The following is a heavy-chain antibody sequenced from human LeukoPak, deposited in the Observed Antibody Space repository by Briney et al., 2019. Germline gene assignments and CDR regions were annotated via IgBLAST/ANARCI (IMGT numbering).Heavy chain of an antibody. Sequence: PGGSLRLSCAASGFTFSSYGMHWVRQAPGKGLEGVAVIWYDGSNKYYADSVKGRFTISRDNSKNTLYLQMNSLRAEDTAVYYCARDSSTVITYYFDYWGQGTLVTVSS. J-gene: IGHJ4*02. D-gene: IGHD4-17*01. CDR1: GFTFSSYG. V-gene: IGHV3-33*01. CDR2: IWYDGSNK. CDR3: ARDSSTVITYYFDY.